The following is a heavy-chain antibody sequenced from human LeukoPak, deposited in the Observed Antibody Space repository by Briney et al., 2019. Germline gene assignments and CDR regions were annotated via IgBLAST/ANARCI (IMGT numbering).Heavy chain of an antibody. CDR3: ATIGDDGDY. CDR2: IYNSGST. D-gene: IGHD5-24*01. V-gene: IGHV4-59*08. J-gene: IGHJ4*02. CDR1: GGSMSGYY. Sequence: SETLSLTCTVSGGSMSGYYWTWIRQPPGKGLEWIGDIYNSGSTKYNPSLKSRVTISDDTSKNQFSLRLSSVTAADTAVYYCATIGDDGDYWGQGTLVTVSS.